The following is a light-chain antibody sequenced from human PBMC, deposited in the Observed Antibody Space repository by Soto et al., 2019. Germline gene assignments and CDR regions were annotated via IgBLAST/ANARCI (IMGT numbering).Light chain of an antibody. CDR1: SSDVGGYNY. CDR2: DVT. Sequence: QSALTQPPSASGCHGQSVTISCTGTSSDVGGYNYVSWYQQYPGRAPKLMIYDVTKRPSGVPDRFSGSKSGNTASLTVAGLQAEDEADYYCSSYAASNNFYFVFGGGTKVTVL. CDR3: SSYAASNNFYFV. V-gene: IGLV2-8*01. J-gene: IGLJ3*02.